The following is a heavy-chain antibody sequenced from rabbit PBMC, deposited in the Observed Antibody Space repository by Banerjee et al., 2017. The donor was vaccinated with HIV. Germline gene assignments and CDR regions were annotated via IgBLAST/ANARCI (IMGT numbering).Heavy chain of an antibody. CDR3: ARGYSGYAYYHL. J-gene: IGHJ3*01. V-gene: IGHV1S40*01. CDR2: IDTGSGST. Sequence: QSLEESGGDLVKPGASLTLTCTASGFDFSSNVMCWVRQAPGKGLEWIACIDTGSGSTYYASWAKGRFAISKTSSTTVTLQMTSLTAADTATYFCARGYSGYAYYHLWGQGTLVTVS. D-gene: IGHD6-1*01. CDR1: GFDFSSNV.